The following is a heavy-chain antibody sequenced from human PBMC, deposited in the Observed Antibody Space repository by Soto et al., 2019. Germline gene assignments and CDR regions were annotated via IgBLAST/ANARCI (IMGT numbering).Heavy chain of an antibody. CDR1: EVNFSSYA. Sequence: PVGPQRLSYRASEVNFSSYAVSWVRKTPGKGLEWVSAISGNGVSTYYADSVKGRFTISRDNSRNTLYLQMNSLRAEDTAVYYCAKVQGSGSGLYYFYYYGMDVWGQGTTVTVSS. CDR2: ISGNGVST. J-gene: IGHJ6*02. D-gene: IGHD3-10*01. V-gene: IGHV3-23*01. CDR3: AKVQGSGSGLYYFYYYGMDV.